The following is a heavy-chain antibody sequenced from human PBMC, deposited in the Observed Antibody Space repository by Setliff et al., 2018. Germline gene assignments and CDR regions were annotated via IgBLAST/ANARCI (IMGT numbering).Heavy chain of an antibody. CDR3: ARLRGAFDY. V-gene: IGHV4-59*01. CDR2: IYHSGST. CDR1: GGSISSYY. Sequence: SETLSLTCTVSGGSISSYYWSWIRQPPGKRLEWIGYIYHSGSTNYNTSLESRVTISVDTSKNQFYLRLNSATAAYTAVYYCARLRGAFDYWGQGTLVTVSS. D-gene: IGHD3-16*01. J-gene: IGHJ4*02.